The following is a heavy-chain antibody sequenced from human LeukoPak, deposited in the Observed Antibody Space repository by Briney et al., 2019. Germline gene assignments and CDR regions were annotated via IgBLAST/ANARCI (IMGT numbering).Heavy chain of an antibody. J-gene: IGHJ3*02. Sequence: GGSLRLSCAASGFTFSSYEMNWVRQAPGKGLEWVSYISSSGSTIYYADSVKGRFTISRDNAKNTLYLQMNSLRAEDTAVYYCARDAGYSGAFDIWGQGTMVTVSS. CDR3: ARDAGYSGAFDI. CDR2: ISSSGSTI. V-gene: IGHV3-48*03. D-gene: IGHD5-12*01. CDR1: GFTFSSYE.